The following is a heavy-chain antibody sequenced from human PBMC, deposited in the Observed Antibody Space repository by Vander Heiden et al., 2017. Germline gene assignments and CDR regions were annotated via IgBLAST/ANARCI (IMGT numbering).Heavy chain of an antibody. Sequence: QVQLQESGPGLVKPSETLSLTCTVSGASISSYYWSWIRQPAGKGLEWIGRIYTSESTNYNPALKSRVTVSVDTSKNQFSLKLRSVTAADTAVYYCARGGGAGTLPFDYWGQGTLVTVSS. CDR3: ARGGGAGTLPFDY. CDR1: GASISSYY. J-gene: IGHJ4*02. D-gene: IGHD6-19*01. CDR2: IYTSEST. V-gene: IGHV4-4*07.